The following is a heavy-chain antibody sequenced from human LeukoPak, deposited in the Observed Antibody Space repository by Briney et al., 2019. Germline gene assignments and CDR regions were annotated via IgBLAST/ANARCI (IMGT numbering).Heavy chain of an antibody. D-gene: IGHD5-12*01. CDR3: ASEVATITVAAAGGIDY. J-gene: IGHJ4*02. CDR2: INPNNGGT. V-gene: IGHV1-2*02. Sequence: ASVKVSCKASGYTFTDYYIHWVRQAPGQGLEWMGWINPNNGGTNYAQKFQVRVTMTRDTSISTAYMELRSLRSDDTAVYYCASEVATITVAAAGGIDYWGQGTLVTVSS. CDR1: GYTFTDYY.